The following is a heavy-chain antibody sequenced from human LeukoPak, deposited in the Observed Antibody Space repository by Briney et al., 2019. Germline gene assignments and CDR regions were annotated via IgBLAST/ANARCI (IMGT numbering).Heavy chain of an antibody. CDR3: ARPVAGQSYFDY. Sequence: GGSLRLSCAASGFTFSSYGMHWVRQAPGKGLEWVAVIWYDGSNKYYADSVKGRFTISRDNSKNTLYLQMNSLRAEDTAVYYCARPVAGQSYFDYWGQGTLVTVSS. CDR1: GFTFSSYG. D-gene: IGHD6-19*01. J-gene: IGHJ4*02. CDR2: IWYDGSNK. V-gene: IGHV3-33*01.